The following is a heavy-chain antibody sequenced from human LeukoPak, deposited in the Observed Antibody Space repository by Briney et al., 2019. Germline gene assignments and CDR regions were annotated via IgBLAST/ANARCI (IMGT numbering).Heavy chain of an antibody. J-gene: IGHJ4*02. Sequence: SETLSLTCTVSGGSISSYYWSWIRQPAGKGLEWIGRIYTSGSTNYNPSLKSRVTISVDTSKNQFSLKLSSVTAADTAVYYCARERDDSSGYAFDYWGQGTLVTVSS. CDR1: GGSISSYY. D-gene: IGHD3-22*01. CDR2: IYTSGST. CDR3: ARERDDSSGYAFDY. V-gene: IGHV4-4*07.